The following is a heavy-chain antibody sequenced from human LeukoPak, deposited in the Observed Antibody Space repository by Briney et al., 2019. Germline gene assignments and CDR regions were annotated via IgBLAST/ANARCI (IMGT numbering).Heavy chain of an antibody. CDR2: ISSSSSTI. V-gene: IGHV3-48*01. Sequence: VGSLRLSCAASGFTFSSYSMNWVRQAPGKGLECVSYISSSSSTIYDADSVKGRFTISRDNAKNSLYLQMKSLRAEDTAVYYCARDSYSSGWSSTYYFDYWGQGTLVTVSS. D-gene: IGHD6-19*01. CDR1: GFTFSSYS. J-gene: IGHJ4*02. CDR3: ARDSYSSGWSSTYYFDY.